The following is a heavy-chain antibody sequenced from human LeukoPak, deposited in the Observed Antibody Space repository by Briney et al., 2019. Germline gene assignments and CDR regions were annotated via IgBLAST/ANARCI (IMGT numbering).Heavy chain of an antibody. CDR2: FYSGGST. J-gene: IGHJ4*02. V-gene: IGHV3-53*05. D-gene: IGHD6-13*01. Sequence: GGSLRLSCAASGFSVSSNYMSWVRQAPGKGLEWVSVFYSGGSTYYADSVKGRFTISRDTSKNTLYLQMNSLRVEDTAVYYCARENIAAADYYFDYWGQGTLVIVSS. CDR1: GFSVSSNY. CDR3: ARENIAAADYYFDY.